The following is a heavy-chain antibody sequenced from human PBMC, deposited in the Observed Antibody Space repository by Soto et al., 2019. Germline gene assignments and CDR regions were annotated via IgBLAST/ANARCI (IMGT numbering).Heavy chain of an antibody. J-gene: IGHJ4*02. D-gene: IGHD3-10*01. CDR1: GGTFSSYA. CDR3: ARATLGRLWFGEPPDY. Sequence: QVQLVQSGAEVKKPGSSVQVSCKASGGTFSSYAISWVRQAPGQGLEWMGGIIPIFGTANYAQKFQGRVTMTADESTSTAYMELGSLRSEDTAVYYCARATLGRLWFGEPPDYWGQGTLVTVSS. CDR2: IIPIFGTA. V-gene: IGHV1-69*01.